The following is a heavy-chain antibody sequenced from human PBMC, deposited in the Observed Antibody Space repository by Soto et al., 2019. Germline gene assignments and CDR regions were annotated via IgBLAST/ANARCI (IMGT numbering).Heavy chain of an antibody. CDR2: IYSGGST. D-gene: IGHD6-13*01. CDR3: ARAPAAAKYYFDY. CDR1: GFTVSSNY. V-gene: IGHV3-66*01. J-gene: IGHJ4*02. Sequence: GGSLRLSCAAAGFTVSSNYMSWVRQAPGKGLEWVSVIYSGGSTYYADSVKGRFTISRDNSKNTLYLQMNSLRAEDTAVYYCARAPAAAKYYFDYWGQGTLVTVSS.